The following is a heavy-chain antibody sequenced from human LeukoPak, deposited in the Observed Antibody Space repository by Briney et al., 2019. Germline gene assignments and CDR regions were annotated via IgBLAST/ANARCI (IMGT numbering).Heavy chain of an antibody. CDR1: GGSISSGGYY. J-gene: IGHJ4*02. CDR2: IYYSGST. Sequence: SQTLSLTCTVSGGSISSGGYYWSWIRQHPGKGLEWIGYIYYSGSTYYNPSLKSRVTISVDTSKNQFSLKLSSVTAAATAVYYCARVPYSGYEFTIDSWGQGTLVTVSA. V-gene: IGHV4-31*03. CDR3: ARVPYSGYEFTIDS. D-gene: IGHD5-12*01.